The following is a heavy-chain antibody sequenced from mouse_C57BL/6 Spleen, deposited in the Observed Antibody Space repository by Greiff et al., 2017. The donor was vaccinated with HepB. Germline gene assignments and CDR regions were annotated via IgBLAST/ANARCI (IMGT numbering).Heavy chain of an antibody. Sequence: LQESGTELVRPGASVKLSCKASGYTFTDYYINWVKQRPGQGLEWIARIYPGSGNTYYNEKFKGKATLTAEKSSSTAYMQLSSLTSEDSAVYFCARNLDHYYGSSYYFDYWGQGTTLTVSS. CDR1: GYTFTDYY. J-gene: IGHJ2*01. V-gene: IGHV1-76*01. CDR2: IYPGSGNT. CDR3: ARNLDHYYGSSYYFDY. D-gene: IGHD1-1*01.